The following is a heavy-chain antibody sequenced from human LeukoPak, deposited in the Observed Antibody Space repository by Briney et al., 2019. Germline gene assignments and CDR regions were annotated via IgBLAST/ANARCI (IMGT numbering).Heavy chain of an antibody. D-gene: IGHD3-10*01. CDR1: GYTFTTLD. J-gene: IGHJ4*02. V-gene: IGHV1-8*02. CDR2: MNPNSGNT. Sequence: ASVKVSCKASGYTFTTLDINWVRQATGQGLEWMGWMNPNSGNTGYAQKFQGRVTMTRNTSISTAYMELSSLRSDDTAVYYCARGPIYGSGSYFDYWGQGTLVTVSS. CDR3: ARGPIYGSGSYFDY.